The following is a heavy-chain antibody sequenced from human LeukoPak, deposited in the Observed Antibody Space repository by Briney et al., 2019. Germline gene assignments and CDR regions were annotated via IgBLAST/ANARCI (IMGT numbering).Heavy chain of an antibody. D-gene: IGHD3-22*01. CDR2: IYYSGST. CDR1: GGSISSSSYY. V-gene: IGHV4-39*01. CDR3: ARLANYYDSSGRSRYMDV. J-gene: IGHJ6*03. Sequence: SETLSLTCTVSGGSISSSSYYWGWIRQPPGKGLEWIGSIYYSGSTYYNPSLKSRVTISVDTSKNQFSLKLSSVTAADTAVYYCARLANYYDSSGRSRYMDVWGKGTTVTISS.